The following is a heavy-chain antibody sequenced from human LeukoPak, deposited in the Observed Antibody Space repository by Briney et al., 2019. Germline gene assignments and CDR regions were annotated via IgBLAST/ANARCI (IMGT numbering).Heavy chain of an antibody. D-gene: IGHD5-18*01. J-gene: IGHJ4*02. V-gene: IGHV3-30*18. CDR3: AKGTAMVYY. Sequence: GGSLRLSCAASGFTFSNYGMHWVRQAPGKGLEWVAFISYDGSYKYYADSVKGRFTISRDNSKNTLYLQMNSLRAEDTAVYYCAKGTAMVYYWGQGTLVTVSS. CDR2: ISYDGSYK. CDR1: GFTFSNYG.